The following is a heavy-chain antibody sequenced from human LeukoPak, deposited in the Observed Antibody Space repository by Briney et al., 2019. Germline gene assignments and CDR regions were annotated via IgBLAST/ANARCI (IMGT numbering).Heavy chain of an antibody. V-gene: IGHV3-21*01. Sequence: GGSLRLSCAASGFTFSSYGMNWVRQAPGKGLEWVSSISTSSTYIYYADSVKGRFTISRDNAKNSLYLQMNSLGAEDTAVYYCARDGDREAFDYWGQGTLVTISS. J-gene: IGHJ4*02. CDR2: ISTSSTYI. CDR3: ARDGDREAFDY. D-gene: IGHD4-17*01. CDR1: GFTFSSYG.